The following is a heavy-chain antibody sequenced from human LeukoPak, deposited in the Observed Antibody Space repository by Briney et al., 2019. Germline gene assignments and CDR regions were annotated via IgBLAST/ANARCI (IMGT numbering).Heavy chain of an antibody. J-gene: IGHJ4*02. Sequence: GGSLRLSCAASRFTFSTYSINWVRQAPGKVLEWVSYISSSTSTIYYADSVKGRFTISRDNAKNSLYLQMNSLRAEDTAVYYCAGGYSYGRGVDYWGQGTLVTVSS. CDR3: AGGYSYGRGVDY. D-gene: IGHD5-18*01. CDR1: RFTFSTYS. V-gene: IGHV3-48*01. CDR2: ISSSTSTI.